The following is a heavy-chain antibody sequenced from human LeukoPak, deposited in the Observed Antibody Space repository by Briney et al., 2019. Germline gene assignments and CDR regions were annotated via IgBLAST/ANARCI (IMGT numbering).Heavy chain of an antibody. J-gene: IGHJ6*03. CDR2: IFHNGST. CDR3: ARDLYCSSTSCYPHISPFYYYYMDV. Sequence: SETLSLTCTVSGDSISRYYWSWVRQPPGKGLEWIGYIFHNGSTNYNPSLKSRVTMSVDTSKNQFSLKLSSVTAADTAVYYCARDLYCSSTSCYPHISPFYYYYMDVWGKGTTVTVSS. D-gene: IGHD2-2*01. CDR1: GDSISRYY. V-gene: IGHV4-59*12.